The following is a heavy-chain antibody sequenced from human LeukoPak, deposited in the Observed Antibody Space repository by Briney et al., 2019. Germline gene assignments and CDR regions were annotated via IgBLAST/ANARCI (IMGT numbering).Heavy chain of an antibody. CDR2: ISYDRSNK. J-gene: IGHJ4*02. D-gene: IGHD4-23*01. Sequence: PGGSLRLSCVASGFTFSSYAMHWVRQAPGKGLEWVAVISYDRSNKYYADSVKGRFTISRDNSKNTLYLQMNSLRAEDTAVYYCASESPLYYDGNSGFWGQGALVTVSS. CDR3: ASESPLYYDGNSGF. V-gene: IGHV3-30*04. CDR1: GFTFSSYA.